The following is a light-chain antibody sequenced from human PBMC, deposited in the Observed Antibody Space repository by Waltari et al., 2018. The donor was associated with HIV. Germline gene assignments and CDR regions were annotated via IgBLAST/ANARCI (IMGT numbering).Light chain of an antibody. Sequence: QSVLTQTHPASGTPGQRVIISCSGSNSNVGGHVVNWYQPLPGTAPKRRIYGDNERPSAVPDRCAGSKSGASASLAISDLQAEDEAEYYCAAWDARLNEYLFGTGTKVTVL. CDR2: GDN. J-gene: IGLJ1*01. CDR3: AAWDARLNEYL. V-gene: IGLV1-44*01. CDR1: NSNVGGHV.